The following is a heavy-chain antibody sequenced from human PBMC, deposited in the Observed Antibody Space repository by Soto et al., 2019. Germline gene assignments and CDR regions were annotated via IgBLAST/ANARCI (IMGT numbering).Heavy chain of an antibody. D-gene: IGHD3-3*01. J-gene: IGHJ6*04. CDR1: GFTFSDYY. Sequence: PGGSLRLSCAASGFTFSDYYMSWIRQAPGKGLEWVSYISSSGSTIYYADSVKGRFTISRDNAKNSLYLQMNSLRAEDTAVYYCARVERYYDFWSGYLDVWGKGTTVTVSS. CDR2: ISSSGSTI. V-gene: IGHV3-11*01. CDR3: ARVERYYDFWSGYLDV.